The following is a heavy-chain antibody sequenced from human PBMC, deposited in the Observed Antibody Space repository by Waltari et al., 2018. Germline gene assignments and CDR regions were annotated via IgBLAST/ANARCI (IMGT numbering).Heavy chain of an antibody. V-gene: IGHV1-69*13. J-gene: IGHJ6*02. Sequence: QVQLVQSGADVKKPGSSVKVSCKASRGTFSSYAISCVRPATGQRHEWRGGFIPIFGPQNYAQKFQGRVTITANESTSTAYMGLSSLRSEDTAVYYFARLGGGDCCDYYYYGMDVLGQGTTVTVSS. CDR1: RGTFSSYA. D-gene: IGHD2-21*01. CDR2: FIPIFGPQ. CDR3: ARLGGGDCCDYYYYGMDV.